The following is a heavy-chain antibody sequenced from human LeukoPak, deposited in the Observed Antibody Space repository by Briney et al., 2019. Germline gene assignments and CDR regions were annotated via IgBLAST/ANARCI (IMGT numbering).Heavy chain of an antibody. D-gene: IGHD3-16*02. CDR1: GFTFSSYG. Sequence: GGSLRLSCAASGFTFSSYGMHWVRQAPGKGLEWVAVISYDGSNKYYADSVKGRFTISRDNSKNTLYLQMNSLRAEDTAVYHCAKDSRTFGGVIVSGTFDYWGQGTLVTVSS. CDR2: ISYDGSNK. CDR3: AKDSRTFGGVIVSGTFDY. J-gene: IGHJ4*02. V-gene: IGHV3-30*18.